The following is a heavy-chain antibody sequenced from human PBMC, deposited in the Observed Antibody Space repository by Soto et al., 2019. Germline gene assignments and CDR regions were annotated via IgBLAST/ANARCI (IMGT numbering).Heavy chain of an antibody. CDR3: ARDRLPYLAAFDI. J-gene: IGHJ3*02. Sequence: PGGSLRLSCAASGFTFSSYGMHWVRQAPGKGLEWVALMSHDGSHKYYADSVKGRFTISRDNSKNTLFLQMNSPRAEDTAVYYCARDRLPYLAAFDIWGQGTMVTVSS. V-gene: IGHV3-30*03. D-gene: IGHD4-4*01. CDR2: MSHDGSHK. CDR1: GFTFSSYG.